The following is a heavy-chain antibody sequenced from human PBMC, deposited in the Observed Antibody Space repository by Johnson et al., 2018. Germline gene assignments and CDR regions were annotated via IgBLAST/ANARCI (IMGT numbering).Heavy chain of an antibody. V-gene: IGHV3-21*01. D-gene: IGHD3-3*01. J-gene: IGHJ6*03. CDR3: ARTADGRVFDVVIETDYYYYYMDV. CDR2: ISSRSTYI. CDR1: GFTFSSNS. Sequence: EVQLVESGGGLVKPGGSLRLSCAASGFTFSSNSMNWVRQAPGKGLELVPSISSRSTYIYYADSVKGRLTIPRDNAKNSLSLQMNSLRVEDTAVYYCARTADGRVFDVVIETDYYYYYMDVWGKGTTVTVSS.